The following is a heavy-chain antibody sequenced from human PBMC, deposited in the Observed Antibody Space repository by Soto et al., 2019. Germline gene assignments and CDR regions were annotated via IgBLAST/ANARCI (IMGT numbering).Heavy chain of an antibody. J-gene: IGHJ2*01. Sequence: EVQLLESGGGLVQPGGSLRLSCAASGFTFSTYAVTWVRQAPGKGLEWVSAIGPSGLSTYYADSVKGRFTISRDNSGNTQYLQMDSLGADDTAIYYCAKVRDFGDRPYWIFDLWGRGTLVAVSS. V-gene: IGHV3-23*01. D-gene: IGHD4-17*01. CDR1: GFTFSTYA. CDR2: IGPSGLST. CDR3: AKVRDFGDRPYWIFDL.